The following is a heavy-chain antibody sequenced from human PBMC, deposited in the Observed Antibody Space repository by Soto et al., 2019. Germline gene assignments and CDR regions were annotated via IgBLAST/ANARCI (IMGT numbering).Heavy chain of an antibody. CDR3: ARRFSSSSFYFDY. D-gene: IGHD6-6*01. V-gene: IGHV3-23*01. J-gene: IGHJ4*02. CDR2: IDFTGAGT. CDR1: GFHFRSYD. Sequence: GGSLRLPCAASGFHFRSYDMSWVRHAPDTGLEWVSAIDFTGAGTYYADSVKGRFTISRDNSKNTLYLQMSSLRAEDTAVYFCARRFSSSSFYFDYWGQGTLVTVSS.